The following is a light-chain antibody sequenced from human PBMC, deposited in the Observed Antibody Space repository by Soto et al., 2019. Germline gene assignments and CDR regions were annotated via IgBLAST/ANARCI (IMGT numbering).Light chain of an antibody. CDR2: DAS. J-gene: IGKJ4*01. V-gene: IGKV3-11*01. CDR3: QQRSNWLT. CDR1: QSVSSY. Sequence: VWRQTEPTMAVSPGERAIGSFRASQSVSSYLAWYQQKPGQATRLLIYDASNRATGIPARFSGSGSGTDFILIISRLEPEDFAVYYCQQRSNWLTFGGGTKVDI.